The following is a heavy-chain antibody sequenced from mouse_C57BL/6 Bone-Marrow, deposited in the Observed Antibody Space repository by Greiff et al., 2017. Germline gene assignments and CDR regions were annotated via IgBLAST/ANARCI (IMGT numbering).Heavy chain of an antibody. CDR1: GYTFTSYW. J-gene: IGHJ4*01. CDR2: IHPNSGST. V-gene: IGHV1-64*01. CDR3: ARYRRGHDAMDY. Sequence: QVQLQQPGAELVKPGASVKLSCKASGYTFTSYWMHWVKQRPGQGLEWIGMIHPNSGSTNYNEKFKSKATLTVDKSSSTAYMQLSSLTSEDSAVYYCARYRRGHDAMDYWGQGTSVTVSS.